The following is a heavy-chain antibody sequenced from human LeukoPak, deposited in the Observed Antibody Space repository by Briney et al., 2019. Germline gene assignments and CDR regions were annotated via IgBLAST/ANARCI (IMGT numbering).Heavy chain of an antibody. V-gene: IGHV3-7*01. CDR3: ASPDRGLAVTTICH. CDR1: GFTFNTFA. Sequence: GSLRLSCVVSGFTFNTFAMNWVRQAPGKGLEWVANIKQDGSEKYYVDSVKGRFTISRDNAKNSLYLQMNSLRAEDTAVYYCASPDRGLAVTTICHWGQGTLVTISS. D-gene: IGHD4-17*01. CDR2: IKQDGSEK. J-gene: IGHJ4*02.